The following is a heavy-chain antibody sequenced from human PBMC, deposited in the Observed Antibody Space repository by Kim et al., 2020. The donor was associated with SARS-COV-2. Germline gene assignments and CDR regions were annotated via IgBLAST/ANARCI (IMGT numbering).Heavy chain of an antibody. J-gene: IGHJ4*02. Sequence: GGSLRLSCAASGFTFSSYWMSWVRQAPGKGLEWVAVIWYDGSNKYYADSVKGRFTISRDNSKNTLYLQMNSLRAEDTAVYYCARAWQWLVVEWGFDYWGQGTLVTVSS. D-gene: IGHD6-19*01. CDR1: GFTFSSYW. V-gene: IGHV3-33*08. CDR2: IWYDGSNK. CDR3: ARAWQWLVVEWGFDY.